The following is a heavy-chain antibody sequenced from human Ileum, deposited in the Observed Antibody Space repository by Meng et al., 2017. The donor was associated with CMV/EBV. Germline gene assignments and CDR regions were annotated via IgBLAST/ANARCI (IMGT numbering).Heavy chain of an antibody. D-gene: IGHD6-19*01. CDR1: GYTFNSYW. CDR3: ARQYRWGSAWEFDY. J-gene: IGHJ4*02. V-gene: IGHV5-51*01. CDR2: IFPGNSDV. Sequence: SGYTFNSYWIGWVRQMTGKGLEWMGIIFPGNSDVRYSPSFEGQITISADKSISTAYLQWSSLRASDTAKYYCARQYRWGSAWEFDYWGQGVLVTVSS.